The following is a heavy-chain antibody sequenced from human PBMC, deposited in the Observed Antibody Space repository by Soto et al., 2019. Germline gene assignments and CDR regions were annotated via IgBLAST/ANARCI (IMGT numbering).Heavy chain of an antibody. CDR3: TRDGDGRMTTNPYYYYGMDV. D-gene: IGHD2-21*02. J-gene: IGHJ6*02. Sequence: SETLPLTCTVSGGSISGYYWSWIRQPPGKGLEWIGNVYCSGGAKYNPSVKRRVSISVDTSKNQFSLNLSSVTAADTAVYYCTRDGDGRMTTNPYYYYGMDVWGPGITVTVSS. V-gene: IGHV4-59*01. CDR2: VYCSGGA. CDR1: GGSISGYY.